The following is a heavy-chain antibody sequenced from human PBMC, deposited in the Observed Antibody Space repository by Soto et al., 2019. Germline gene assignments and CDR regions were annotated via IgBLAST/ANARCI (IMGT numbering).Heavy chain of an antibody. V-gene: IGHV3-30*18. CDR1: GFTFSSYG. Sequence: GGSLRLSCAASGFTFSSYGMHWVRQAPGKGLEWVAVISYDGSNKYYADSVKGRFTISRDNSKNTLYLQMNSLRAEDTAVYYCAKEVGYSSSCGKRRPYYYYGMDGWGQGTTVTVSS. CDR2: ISYDGSNK. D-gene: IGHD6-13*01. J-gene: IGHJ6*02. CDR3: AKEVGYSSSCGKRRPYYYYGMDG.